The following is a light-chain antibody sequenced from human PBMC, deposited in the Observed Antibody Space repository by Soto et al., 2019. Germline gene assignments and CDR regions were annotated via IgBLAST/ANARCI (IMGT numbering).Light chain of an antibody. V-gene: IGKV3-20*01. Sequence: EIVLTQSPGTLYLSPGERATLSCRASQSVSSDLAWYQQKFGQAPRLLIYSASLRATGIPDTFSGHGSGTDFTLTISRLEPEDFAVYYCHQYGSSPDTFGQGTKLEIK. J-gene: IGKJ2*01. CDR1: QSVSSD. CDR2: SAS. CDR3: HQYGSSPDT.